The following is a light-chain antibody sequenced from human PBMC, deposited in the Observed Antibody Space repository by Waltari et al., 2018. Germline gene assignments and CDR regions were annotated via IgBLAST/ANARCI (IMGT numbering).Light chain of an antibody. J-gene: IGKJ1*01. CDR1: PSISRY. CDR2: AAS. V-gene: IGKV3-20*01. CDR3: QNHERLPAM. Sequence: EIVLTQSPGTLSLSPGERATLSCRASPSISRYLAWYQQKPGQATRLLICAASSRAPGSPDRFSGSGAGTDFSLTISRLVPEDFAVYYCQNHERLPAMFGQGTKVEIK.